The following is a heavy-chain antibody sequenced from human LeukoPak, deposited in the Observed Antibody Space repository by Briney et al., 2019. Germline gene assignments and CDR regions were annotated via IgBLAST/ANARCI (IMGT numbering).Heavy chain of an antibody. CDR1: GGSISSYY. D-gene: IGHD6-19*01. Sequence: SETLSLTCTVSGGSISSYYWSWIRQPPGKGLEWIGYIYYSGSTYYNPSLKSRVTISVDTSKNQFSLKLSSVTAADTAVYYCARRTAGTNYYYGMDVWGQGTTVTVSS. V-gene: IGHV4-59*06. J-gene: IGHJ6*02. CDR3: ARRTAGTNYYYGMDV. CDR2: IYYSGST.